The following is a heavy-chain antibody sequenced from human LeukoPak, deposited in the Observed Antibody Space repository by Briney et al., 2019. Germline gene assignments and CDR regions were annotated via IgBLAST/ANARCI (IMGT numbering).Heavy chain of an antibody. CDR2: INPNSGGT. CDR1: GYTFTGYY. D-gene: IGHD6-19*01. V-gene: IGHV1-2*02. Sequence: ASVKVSCKASGYTFTGYYMHWVRQAPGQGLEWMGWINPNSGGTNYAQKFQGRVTITAGKSTSTAYMELSSLRSEDTAVYYCAREGPLSGWQNNWFDPWGQGTLVTVSS. J-gene: IGHJ5*02. CDR3: AREGPLSGWQNNWFDP.